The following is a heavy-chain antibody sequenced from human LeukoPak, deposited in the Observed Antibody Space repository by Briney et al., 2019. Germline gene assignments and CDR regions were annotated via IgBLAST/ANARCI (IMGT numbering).Heavy chain of an antibody. CDR2: ITSSGITI. V-gene: IGHV3-48*03. CDR3: ARDLHYYDSSGPGNP. D-gene: IGHD3-22*01. CDR1: GFTFSSYE. J-gene: IGHJ5*02. Sequence: PGGSLRLSCAASGFTFSSYEMNWVRQAPGKGLEWVSYITSSGITIYYADSVKGRFTISRDNAKNSLYLQMNSLRAEDTAVYYCARDLHYYDSSGPGNPWGQGTLVTVSS.